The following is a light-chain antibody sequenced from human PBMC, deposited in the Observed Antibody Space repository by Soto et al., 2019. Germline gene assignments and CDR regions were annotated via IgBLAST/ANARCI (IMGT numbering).Light chain of an antibody. CDR2: GDN. CDR3: AAWDDSLNGVV. J-gene: IGLJ2*01. CDR1: TSNIGTYT. Sequence: QSVLTQSPSVSGTPGQGVTISCSGGTSNIGTYTVNWYQQLPGTAPKVLIYGDNQRPLGVADRFSGSKSGTSASLAISGLQSEDEADYYCAAWDDSLNGVVFGGGTKLTVL. V-gene: IGLV1-44*01.